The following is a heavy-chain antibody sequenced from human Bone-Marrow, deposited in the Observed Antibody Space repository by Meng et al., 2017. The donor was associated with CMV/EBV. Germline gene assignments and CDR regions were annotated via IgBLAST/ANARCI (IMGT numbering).Heavy chain of an antibody. D-gene: IGHD2-2*02. CDR1: GGSISSYY. CDR2: IYYSGST. CDR3: ARARSLVPAAIPHHYYYGMDV. Sequence: SETLSLTCTVSGGSISSYYWSWIRQPPGKGLEWIGYIYYSGSTNYNPSLKSRVTISVDTSKNQFSLKLSSVTAADTAVYYCARARSLVPAAIPHHYYYGMDVWGQGTTVTGSS. J-gene: IGHJ6*01. V-gene: IGHV4-59*01.